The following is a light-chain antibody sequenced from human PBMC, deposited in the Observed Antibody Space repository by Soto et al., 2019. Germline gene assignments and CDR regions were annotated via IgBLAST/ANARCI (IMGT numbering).Light chain of an antibody. CDR3: SSYTTTSTVV. CDR1: SSDVGGYDY. J-gene: IGLJ2*01. CDR2: DVY. Sequence: QSALTQPASVSGSPGQSITISCTGTSSDVGGYDYVSWFQQYPGKAPSLMLYDVYRRPSGVSYRFSGSKSGNTASLTISGLQAEDEADYYCSSYTTTSTVVFGGWTKLTVL. V-gene: IGLV2-14*01.